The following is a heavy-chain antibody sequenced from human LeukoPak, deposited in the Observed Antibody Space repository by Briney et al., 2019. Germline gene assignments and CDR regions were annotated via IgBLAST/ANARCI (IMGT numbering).Heavy chain of an antibody. CDR1: GASISGSGYY. CDR2: IYDSGST. Sequence: SETLSLTCTVSGASISGSGYYWGWIRQPPGKGLEWIGNIYDSGSTYYNASLQSRVTISIDTSKNQFSLRLSSVTAADTAMYYCARGNSYYDSSGYFPWESFQHWGQGTLVTVSS. V-gene: IGHV4-39*01. D-gene: IGHD3-22*01. J-gene: IGHJ1*01. CDR3: ARGNSYYDSSGYFPWESFQH.